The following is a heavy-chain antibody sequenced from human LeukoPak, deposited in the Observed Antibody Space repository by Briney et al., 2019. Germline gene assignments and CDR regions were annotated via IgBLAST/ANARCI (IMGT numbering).Heavy chain of an antibody. CDR3: AREGRYRYGYNEYHSYMDI. J-gene: IGHJ6*03. D-gene: IGHD5-24*01. CDR1: GGSISNYH. CDR2: IYYSGST. V-gene: IGHV4-59*01. Sequence: SETLSLTCTVSGGSISNYHWSWIRQPPGKGLEWIGYIYYSGSTNYNPSLKSRVTISVDTSKNQFSLKLSSVTAAETAVYYCAREGRYRYGYNEYHSYMDIWGKGTTVTVSS.